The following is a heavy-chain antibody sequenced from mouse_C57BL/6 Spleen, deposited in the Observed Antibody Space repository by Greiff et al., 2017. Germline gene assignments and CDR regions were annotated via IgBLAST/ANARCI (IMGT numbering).Heavy chain of an antibody. J-gene: IGHJ1*03. D-gene: IGHD1-1*01. CDR3: ARDWGYGSSYGYFDV. Sequence: EVQGVESGGGLVKPGGSLKLSCAASGFTFSSYAMSWVRQTPEKRLEWVATISDGGSYTYYPDNVKGRFTISRDNAKNNLYLQMSHLKSEDTAMYYCARDWGYGSSYGYFDVWGTGTTVTVSS. CDR1: GFTFSSYA. CDR2: ISDGGSYT. V-gene: IGHV5-4*01.